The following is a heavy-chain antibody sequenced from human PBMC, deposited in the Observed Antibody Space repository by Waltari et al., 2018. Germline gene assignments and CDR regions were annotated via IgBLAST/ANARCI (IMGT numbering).Heavy chain of an antibody. CDR1: FSTYV. Sequence: FSTYVMNWVHQAPGKGLEWVSSISDAGGIINYADSVKGRFTISRDNAKNTLYLQMNNLRAEDTAVYYCARGSGVDYWGQGTLVTISS. J-gene: IGHJ4*02. CDR3: ARGSGVDY. CDR2: ISDAGGII. D-gene: IGHD7-27*01. V-gene: IGHV3-23*01.